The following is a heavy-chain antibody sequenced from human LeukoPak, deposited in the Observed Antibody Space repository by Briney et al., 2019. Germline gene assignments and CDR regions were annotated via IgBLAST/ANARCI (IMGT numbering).Heavy chain of an antibody. CDR2: ISSNGGST. Sequence: PGWSLRLSRAASGFTFSSYAMHWVRQAPGKGLEYASAISSNGGSTYYANSVKGRFTISRDNSKNTLFLQMGSLRAEDVAVYYCARGGSIAARPIDYWGQGTLVTVSS. D-gene: IGHD6-6*01. CDR3: ARGGSIAARPIDY. CDR1: GFTFSSYA. V-gene: IGHV3-64*01. J-gene: IGHJ4*02.